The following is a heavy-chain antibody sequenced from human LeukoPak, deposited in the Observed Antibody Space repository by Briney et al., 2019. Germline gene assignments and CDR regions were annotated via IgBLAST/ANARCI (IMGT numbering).Heavy chain of an antibody. CDR3: ARHTGVYNWIDY. Sequence: SETLSLTCTVSGGSIGSYYWSWIRQLPGKGLEWIGSIYYSGSTYYNPSLKSRVTISVDTSKNQFSLKLSSVTAADTAVYYCARHTGVYNWIDYWGQGTLVTVSS. V-gene: IGHV4-59*05. CDR1: GGSIGSYY. J-gene: IGHJ4*02. CDR2: IYYSGST. D-gene: IGHD1-1*01.